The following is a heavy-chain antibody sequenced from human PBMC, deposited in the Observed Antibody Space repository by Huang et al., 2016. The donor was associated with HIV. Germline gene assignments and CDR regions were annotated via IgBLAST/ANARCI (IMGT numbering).Heavy chain of an antibody. D-gene: IGHD3-10*01. Sequence: EVQLVQSGAEVKKPGESLKISCKGSGYRFRSNWIGWVRQMPGKGLEGMGISDPGDSDTRYSPSFQGQVTISADKSINTAYLQWSSLKASDTAMYYCARLIGSPSFYYGLDVWGQGTTVTVSS. J-gene: IGHJ6*02. CDR3: ARLIGSPSFYYGLDV. V-gene: IGHV5-51*01. CDR1: GYRFRSNW. CDR2: SDPGDSDT.